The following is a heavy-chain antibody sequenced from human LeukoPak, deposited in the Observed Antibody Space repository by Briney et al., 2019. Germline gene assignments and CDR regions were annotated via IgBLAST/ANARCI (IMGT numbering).Heavy chain of an antibody. Sequence: GGSLRLSCAASGFTFSSYAMSWVRQAPGKGLEWVSAISGSGGSTYYADSVKGRFTISRDNSKNTLYLQMNSLRAEDTAVYYRAKEGRWGITMIVVVTPYWGQGTLVTVSS. CDR3: AKEGRWGITMIVVVTPY. CDR2: ISGSGGST. V-gene: IGHV3-23*01. CDR1: GFTFSSYA. D-gene: IGHD3-22*01. J-gene: IGHJ4*02.